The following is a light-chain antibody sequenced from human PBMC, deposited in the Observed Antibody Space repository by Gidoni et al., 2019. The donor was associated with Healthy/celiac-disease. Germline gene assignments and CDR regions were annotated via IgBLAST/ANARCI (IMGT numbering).Light chain of an antibody. CDR3: QAWDSSTYV. CDR2: QDS. J-gene: IGLJ1*01. Sequence: SYELTQPPSVSVSPGQTASITCSGGKLGDKYACWYQQKTGQSPVLVIYQDSKRPSGIPERFSGSNSGNTATLTISGTQAMDEADYYCQAWDSSTYVFGTGTKVTVL. CDR1: KLGDKY. V-gene: IGLV3-1*01.